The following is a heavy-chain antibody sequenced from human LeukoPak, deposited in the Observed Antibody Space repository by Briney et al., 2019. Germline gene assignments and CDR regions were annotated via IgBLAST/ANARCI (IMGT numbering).Heavy chain of an antibody. CDR1: GLTFDDYA. J-gene: IGHJ4*02. D-gene: IGHD5-24*01. Sequence: GGSLRLSCAASGLTFDDYAMHWVRHAPGKGLEWVSPISGVGGSTYYADSVKGRFTISRGNSKNSLCMQMNSLITEDTAVYYCAKTKGEMATILSIDYWGQGTLVTVSS. CDR2: ISGVGGST. V-gene: IGHV3-43*02. CDR3: AKTKGEMATILSIDY.